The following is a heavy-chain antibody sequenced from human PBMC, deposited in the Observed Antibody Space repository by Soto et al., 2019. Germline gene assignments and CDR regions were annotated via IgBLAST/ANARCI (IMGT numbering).Heavy chain of an antibody. D-gene: IGHD1-26*01. J-gene: IGHJ4*02. CDR3: AKDRLGFSASYTYY. CDR1: GFTFSSYG. Sequence: QVQLVESGGGVVQPGRSPRLSCAASGFTFSSYGMHWVRQAPGKGLEWVAVISYDGSNKYYADSVKGRFTISRDNSKNTLYLQMNSLRAEDTAVYYCAKDRLGFSASYTYYWGQGTLVTVSS. V-gene: IGHV3-30*18. CDR2: ISYDGSNK.